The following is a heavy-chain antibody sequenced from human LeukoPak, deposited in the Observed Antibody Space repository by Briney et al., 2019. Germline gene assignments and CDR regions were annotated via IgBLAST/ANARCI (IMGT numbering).Heavy chain of an antibody. Sequence: PGGSLRLSCAASGFTFSSYGMHWVRQAPGKGPEWVAVIWYDGSNKYYADSVKRRFTLSRDNSKNTLYLKMSSLRAEDTAVYYRARGDYGGFDWGQGTLVTVSS. CDR1: GFTFSSYG. V-gene: IGHV3-33*08. CDR3: ARGDYGGFD. J-gene: IGHJ4*02. D-gene: IGHD4-23*01. CDR2: IWYDGSNK.